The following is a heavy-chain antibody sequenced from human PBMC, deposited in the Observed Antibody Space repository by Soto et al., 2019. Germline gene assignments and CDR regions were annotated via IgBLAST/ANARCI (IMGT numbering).Heavy chain of an antibody. Sequence: GGSLRLSCAVSGFVFSSYDMDWVRQAPGKGLEWVAVISSDGSNKDYADSVKGRFTISRDNSKITLYLQMNGLRAEDTAVYYCAKGKTIFGVVVVSEYWGQGTLVTVSS. D-gene: IGHD3-3*01. CDR2: ISSDGSNK. V-gene: IGHV3-30*18. CDR1: GFVFSSYD. CDR3: AKGKTIFGVVVVSEY. J-gene: IGHJ4*01.